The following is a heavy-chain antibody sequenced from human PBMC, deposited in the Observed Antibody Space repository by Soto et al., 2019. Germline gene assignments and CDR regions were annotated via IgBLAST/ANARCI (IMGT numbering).Heavy chain of an antibody. V-gene: IGHV4-59*01. Sequence: SETLSLTCTVSGGSISSYYWSWIRQPPGKGLEWIGYIYYSGSTNYNPSLKSRVTISVDTSKNQFSLKLSSVTAADTAVYYCARAEAVITNFDYWGQGTLVTVSS. CDR2: IYYSGST. CDR1: GGSISSYY. J-gene: IGHJ4*02. CDR3: ARAEAVITNFDY. D-gene: IGHD3-22*01.